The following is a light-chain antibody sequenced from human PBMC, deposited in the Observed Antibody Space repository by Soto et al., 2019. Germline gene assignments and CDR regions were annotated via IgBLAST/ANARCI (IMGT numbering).Light chain of an antibody. CDR3: QQRSNWPLT. V-gene: IGKV3-11*01. CDR2: DAS. CDR1: QSVVNY. J-gene: IGKJ4*01. Sequence: EIVLTQSPVTLSLSPGERATLSCRASQSVVNYLAWYQQKPGQAPRLLIYDASKRATGIPARFSGSGYGTDFTLTISSLEPEDFAIYYCQQRSNWPLTFGGGTKVELK.